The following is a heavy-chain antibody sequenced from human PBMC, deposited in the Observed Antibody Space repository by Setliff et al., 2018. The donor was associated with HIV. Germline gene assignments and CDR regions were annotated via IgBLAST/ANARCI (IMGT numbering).Heavy chain of an antibody. CDR3: ARDPRASYLSYYYYHYLDV. Sequence: GGSLRLSCAASGFTFSTYSMNWVRQAPGKGLEWVSYISGTSGTMYYADSVKGRFTISRDNAKNSLFLQMNSLTAEDTAVYYCARDPRASYLSYYYYHYLDVWGKGTTVTISS. CDR1: GFTFSTYS. J-gene: IGHJ6*03. V-gene: IGHV3-48*01. CDR2: ISGTSGTM. D-gene: IGHD3-16*02.